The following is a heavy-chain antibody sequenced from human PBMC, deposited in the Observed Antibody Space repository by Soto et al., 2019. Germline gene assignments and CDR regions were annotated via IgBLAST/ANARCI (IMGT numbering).Heavy chain of an antibody. J-gene: IGHJ2*01. V-gene: IGHV3-30*03. CDR3: AIFFFQAEDGIRDVRSVSAFLLNRSSDL. Sequence: KGLEWLAVISYDGSNNFYGDSVKGRFNISRDNSKKTLYLQVNSLRAEDPAVYYCAIFFFQAEDGIRDVRSVSAFLLNRSSDL. CDR2: ISYDGSNN. D-gene: IGHD3-10*02.